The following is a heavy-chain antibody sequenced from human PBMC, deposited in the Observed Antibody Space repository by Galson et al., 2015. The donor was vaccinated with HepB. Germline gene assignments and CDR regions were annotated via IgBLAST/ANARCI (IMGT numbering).Heavy chain of an antibody. J-gene: IGHJ4*02. CDR3: AREGVAEAEGYYFDT. CDR1: GFIFSSYS. V-gene: IGHV3-48*02. D-gene: IGHD6-13*01. CDR2: ISRTISTI. Sequence: SLRLSCAASGFIFSSYSMSWVRQAPGKGLEWVSYISRTISTIYYADSMKGRFTISRDTAKNSLYLQMDSLRDEDTAVYYCAREGVAEAEGYYFDTWGQGTLVIVSS.